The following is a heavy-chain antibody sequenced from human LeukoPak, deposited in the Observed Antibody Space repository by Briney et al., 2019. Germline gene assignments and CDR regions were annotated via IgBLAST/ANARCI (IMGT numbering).Heavy chain of an antibody. J-gene: IGHJ3*01. CDR1: GFTFSNYN. CDR2: ISSSSSYI. V-gene: IGHV3-21*04. CDR3: ARERGYYYDSSGYVPAGYDAFDL. D-gene: IGHD3-22*01. Sequence: GGSLRLSCAASGFTFSNYNMNWVRQAPGKGLEWVSSISSSSSYIYYADSVKGRFTISRDNTKNSLYLQMNSLRAEDTAVYYCARERGYYYDSSGYVPAGYDAFDLWGQGTMVTVSS.